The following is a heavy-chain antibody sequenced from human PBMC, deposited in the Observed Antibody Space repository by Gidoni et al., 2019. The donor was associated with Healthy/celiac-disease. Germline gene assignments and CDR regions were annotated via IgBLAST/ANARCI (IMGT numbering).Heavy chain of an antibody. CDR2: ISSSSSYT. CDR3: ARVGSSGRWVFDI. D-gene: IGHD6-19*01. J-gene: IGHJ3*02. Sequence: QVQLVESGGGLVKPGGSLRLSCAASGFTFSDYYMSWIRQAPGKGLEWVSYISSSSSYTTYADSVKGRFTISRDNAKNSLYLQMNSLRAEDTAVYYCARVGSSGRWVFDIWGQGTMVTVSS. V-gene: IGHV3-11*05. CDR1: GFTFSDYY.